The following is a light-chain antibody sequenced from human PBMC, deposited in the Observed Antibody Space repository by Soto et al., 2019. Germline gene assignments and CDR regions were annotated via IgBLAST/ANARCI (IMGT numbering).Light chain of an antibody. CDR1: SSDVGSYNL. CDR3: CSYAGSSPYEV. J-gene: IGLJ1*01. Sequence: QSALTQPASVSGSPGQSITISCTGTSSDVGSYNLVSWYQQHPGKAPKLMIYEGSKRPSGVSNRFSGSKSGNTASLTISGLQAEDDADYYCCSYAGSSPYEVFGTGTKVTVL. V-gene: IGLV2-23*01. CDR2: EGS.